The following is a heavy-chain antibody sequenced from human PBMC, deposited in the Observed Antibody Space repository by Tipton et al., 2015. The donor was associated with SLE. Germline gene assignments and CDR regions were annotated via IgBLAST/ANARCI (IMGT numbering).Heavy chain of an antibody. D-gene: IGHD3-16*01. J-gene: IGHJ5*02. V-gene: IGHV4-38-2*02. CDR1: GYSIRNGYY. Sequence: TLSLTCNVSGYSIRNGYYWGWIRQAPGKGLEWTGTIHHSGITYYNPSLKSRVTISVDTSKNQFSPKLRSVTAADTAVYYCARVQAYEGFDPWGQGTLVTVSS. CDR2: IHHSGIT. CDR3: ARVQAYEGFDP.